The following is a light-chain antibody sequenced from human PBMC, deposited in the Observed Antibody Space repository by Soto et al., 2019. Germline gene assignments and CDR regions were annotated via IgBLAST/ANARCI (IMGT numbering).Light chain of an antibody. CDR1: QSVRRN. Sequence: IVMTQSPVTLSVSPGERATLSCRASQSVRRNLAWYQQKPGQAPRLLISGASTRATGIPARFSGSGSGTEFTLTISSLQSEDFAVYYCQQYDNWPPLTFGGGTKVDIK. CDR3: QQYDNWPPLT. J-gene: IGKJ4*01. V-gene: IGKV3-15*01. CDR2: GAS.